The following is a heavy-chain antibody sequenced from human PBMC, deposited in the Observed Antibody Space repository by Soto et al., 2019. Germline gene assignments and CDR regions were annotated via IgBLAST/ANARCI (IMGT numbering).Heavy chain of an antibody. J-gene: IGHJ4*02. CDR3: ARDAVSTIGDFDY. Sequence: QVQLVQSGAEVTKPGASVNVSCKASGYTFIGYYLHWVRQAPGQGLEWMGWINPNSGATNQAQKFQGRVTMARDRSSSTAYLELSRLASDDTAIYFCARDAVSTIGDFDYWGQGTLVTVSS. V-gene: IGHV1-2*02. D-gene: IGHD5-12*01. CDR1: GYTFIGYY. CDR2: INPNSGAT.